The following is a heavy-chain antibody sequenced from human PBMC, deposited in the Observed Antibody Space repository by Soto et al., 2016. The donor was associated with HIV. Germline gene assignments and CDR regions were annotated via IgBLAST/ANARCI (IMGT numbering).Heavy chain of an antibody. D-gene: IGHD3-22*01. Sequence: QVQLQESGPGLLKPSQTLSLTCSVSGGSISSGDYYWSWIRQYPGKGLEWIGYIHYSGAANYNPSLESRLTMSLKTSKSQLSLXLSSVTAADTAVYYCARAXLLLXQYWLLTHFFDYVGPGNPGHRLL. CDR2: IHYSGAA. J-gene: IGHJ4*02. CDR1: GGSISSGDYY. V-gene: IGHV4-31*03. CDR3: ARAXLLLXQYWLLTHFFDY.